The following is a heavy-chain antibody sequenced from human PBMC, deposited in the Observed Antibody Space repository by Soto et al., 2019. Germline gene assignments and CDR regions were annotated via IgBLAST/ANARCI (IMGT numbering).Heavy chain of an antibody. D-gene: IGHD3-16*01. J-gene: IGHJ4*02. Sequence: QVQLVESGEGVVQPGRSLRLSCAASGFTFSSYGMHWVRQAPGKGLEWVAVISYDGSNKYYADSVKGRFTISRDNSKNTLYLEMNSLRAEDTAVYYCSRYVWGSAFDYWGQGTLVTVSS. V-gene: IGHV3-30*03. CDR1: GFTFSSYG. CDR2: ISYDGSNK. CDR3: SRYVWGSAFDY.